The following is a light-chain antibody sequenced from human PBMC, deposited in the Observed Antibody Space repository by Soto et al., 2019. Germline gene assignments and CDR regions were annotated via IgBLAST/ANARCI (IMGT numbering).Light chain of an antibody. J-gene: IGKJ1*01. CDR3: QQYYSSPWT. V-gene: IGKV4-1*01. Sequence: DVVLTQSPDSLAVSLGERATIYCKSSQSVLYSSNNMNYLAWYQQKAGQPPKLLIYWASTRESGVPDRFGGSGSGTEFTLTISSLQAEDVAVYYCQQYYSSPWTFGQGTKVEIK. CDR1: QSVLYSSNNMNY. CDR2: WAS.